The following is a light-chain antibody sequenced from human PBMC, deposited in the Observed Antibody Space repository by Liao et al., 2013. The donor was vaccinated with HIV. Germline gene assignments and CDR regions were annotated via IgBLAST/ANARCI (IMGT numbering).Light chain of an antibody. V-gene: IGLV3-21*04. J-gene: IGLJ1*01. Sequence: SYELTQPPSVSVAPGKTARITCGGNNIGSKSVHWYQQMPGQAPVVVIYDDSDRPSGIPERFSGSNSGNTATLTISRVEAGDEADYYCQVWDSSSDHSVFGTGTKVTVL. CDR2: DDS. CDR3: QVWDSSSDHSV. CDR1: NIGSKS.